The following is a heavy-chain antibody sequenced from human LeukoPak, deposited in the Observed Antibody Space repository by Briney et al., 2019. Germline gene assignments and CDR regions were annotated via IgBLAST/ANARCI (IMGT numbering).Heavy chain of an antibody. CDR1: GFTVSTYA. D-gene: IGHD3-10*01. Sequence: QSGGSLRLSCAASGFTVSTYAMSWLRQAPGKGLERVSGINRSGGRTYNADSVKGRFTISSDDSKNMLYLQMNNLRAEDTAVYYCAKDYHSSGTYHDYWGQGTLVTVSS. CDR3: AKDYHSSGTYHDY. CDR2: INRSGGRT. V-gene: IGHV3-23*01. J-gene: IGHJ4*02.